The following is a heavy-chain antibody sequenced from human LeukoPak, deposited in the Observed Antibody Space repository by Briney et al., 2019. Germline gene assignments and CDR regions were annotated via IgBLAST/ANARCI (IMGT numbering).Heavy chain of an antibody. V-gene: IGHV1-46*01. CDR3: ARSRADLYYMDV. J-gene: IGHJ6*03. CDR1: GYTFTSYY. Sequence: ASVKVSCKASGYTFTSYYMHWVRQAPGQGLEWLGIINPSGGSTSYAQKFQGRVTMTRDTSTSTVYMELSSLRSEDTAVYYCARSRADLYYMDVWGKGTTVTVSS. CDR2: INPSGGST.